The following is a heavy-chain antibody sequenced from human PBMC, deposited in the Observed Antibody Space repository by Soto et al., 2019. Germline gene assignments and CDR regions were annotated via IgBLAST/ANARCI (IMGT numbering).Heavy chain of an antibody. CDR2: INQDGSQK. CDR1: GVTFCRYA. D-gene: IGHD1-1*01. Sequence: GGSLRLSCAASGVTFCRYAMDWARQTPGKGLEWVANINQDGSQKYYVDSVKGRFTISRDNAKNLVFLEMNSLRDEDTAVYYCARTGTTHYWGQGTLVTVSS. V-gene: IGHV3-7*03. CDR3: ARTGTTHY. J-gene: IGHJ4*02.